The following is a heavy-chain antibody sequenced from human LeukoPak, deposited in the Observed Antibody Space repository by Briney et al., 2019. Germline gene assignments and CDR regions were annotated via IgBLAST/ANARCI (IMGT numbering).Heavy chain of an antibody. V-gene: IGHV3-21*01. CDR2: ISSSSSHI. CDR3: AREHVSSSWSALYYYYGMDV. J-gene: IGHJ6*02. Sequence: PGGSLRLSCAASGFTFSSYSMNWVRQAPGKGLEWVSSISSSSSHIYYADSVKGRFTISRDNAKNSLYLQMNSLRAEDTAVYYCAREHVSSSWSALYYYYGMDVWGQGTTVTVSS. CDR1: GFTFSSYS. D-gene: IGHD6-13*01.